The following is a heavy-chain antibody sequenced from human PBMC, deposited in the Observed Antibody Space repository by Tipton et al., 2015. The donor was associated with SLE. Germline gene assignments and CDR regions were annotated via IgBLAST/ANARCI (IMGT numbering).Heavy chain of an antibody. Sequence: QSGAEVKKPGSSVKVSCKASGDTFSSSAINWVRQAPGQGLEWMGGIIPVFGTANYAQNLQGRVTITADESTSTAYMEMSSLRSEDTAVYYCAREGLSGYEQGLDYWGQGTLVTVSS. CDR2: IIPVFGTA. CDR1: GDTFSSSA. J-gene: IGHJ4*02. D-gene: IGHD5-12*01. CDR3: AREGLSGYEQGLDY. V-gene: IGHV1-69*01.